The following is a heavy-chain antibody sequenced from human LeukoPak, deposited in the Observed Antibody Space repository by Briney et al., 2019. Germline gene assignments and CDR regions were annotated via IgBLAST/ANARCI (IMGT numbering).Heavy chain of an antibody. V-gene: IGHV3-23*01. J-gene: IGHJ5*02. Sequence: GGSLRLSCAASGFTFSSYAMSWVRQAPGKGLEWVSSISGSGGSTYYADSVKGRFTISRDNSKNTLYLQMNSLRAEDTAVYYCAKDRAMIVVGYYLWGQGTLVTVSS. D-gene: IGHD3-22*01. CDR3: AKDRAMIVVGYYL. CDR2: ISGSGGST. CDR1: GFTFSSYA.